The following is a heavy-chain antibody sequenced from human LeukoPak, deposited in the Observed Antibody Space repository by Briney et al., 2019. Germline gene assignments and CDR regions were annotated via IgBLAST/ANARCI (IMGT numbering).Heavy chain of an antibody. CDR3: AKAEALVRAGFDY. Sequence: GSLRLSCAASGFTFSSYAMSWVRQAPGKGLGWVSAISGSGGSTFYADSVKGRFTISRDNSKNTLYLQMNSLRAEDTAVYYCAKAEALVRAGFDYWGQGTLVTVSS. V-gene: IGHV3-23*01. CDR2: ISGSGGST. CDR1: GFTFSSYA. J-gene: IGHJ4*02. D-gene: IGHD6-19*01.